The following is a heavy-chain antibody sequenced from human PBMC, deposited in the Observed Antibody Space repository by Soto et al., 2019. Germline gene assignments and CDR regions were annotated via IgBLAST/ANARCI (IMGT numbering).Heavy chain of an antibody. J-gene: IGHJ4*02. CDR2: INAGNGNT. D-gene: IGHD6-19*01. Sequence: ASVKVSCKASGYTFTSYAMHWVRQAPGQRLEWMGWINAGNGNTKYSQKFQGRVTITRDTSASTAYMELSSLRSEDTAVYYCARAYHYSRGWAHWGQGTRVTVPS. CDR1: GYTFTSYA. CDR3: ARAYHYSRGWAH. V-gene: IGHV1-3*01.